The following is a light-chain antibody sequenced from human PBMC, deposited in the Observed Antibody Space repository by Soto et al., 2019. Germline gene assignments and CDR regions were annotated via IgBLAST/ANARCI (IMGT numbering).Light chain of an antibody. CDR2: ATS. V-gene: IGKV1-39*01. J-gene: IGKJ4*01. CDR1: QSINSH. Sequence: DIQPTQSPYTLSASLGDRATITCRASQSINSHLNWYQQKPGKAPNLLIYATSTLQSGVSSRFSGSGSGTEFTLTISGLQPEDFATYYCQQYNSYSPLTFGGGTRVDI. CDR3: QQYNSYSPLT.